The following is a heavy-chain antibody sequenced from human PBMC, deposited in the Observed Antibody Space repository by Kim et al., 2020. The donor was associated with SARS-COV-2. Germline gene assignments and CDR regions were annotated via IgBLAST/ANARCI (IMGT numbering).Heavy chain of an antibody. Sequence: SETLSLTCAVYCGSFSGYYWSWIRQPPGKGLEWIGEINHSGSTNYNPSLKSRVTISVDTSKNQFSLKLSSVTAADTAVYYCARVRCSGGSCYRHYYYYGMDVWGQGTTVTVSS. CDR3: ARVRCSGGSCYRHYYYYGMDV. D-gene: IGHD2-15*01. J-gene: IGHJ6*02. CDR2: INHSGST. CDR1: CGSFSGYY. V-gene: IGHV4-34*01.